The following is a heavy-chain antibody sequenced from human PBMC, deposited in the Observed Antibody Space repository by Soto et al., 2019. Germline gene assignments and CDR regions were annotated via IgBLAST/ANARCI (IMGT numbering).Heavy chain of an antibody. D-gene: IGHD6-13*01. V-gene: IGHV4-31*03. CDR2: IYYSGST. CDR3: ARVFSDSSSFFDP. Sequence: QVQLQESGPGLVKPSQTLSLTCTVSGGSISSGNYYWSWIRQHPGKGLEWIGYIYYSGSTSYNPSLKSRFTISVDTSKNHFSLXXXSVTAADTAVYYCARVFSDSSSFFDPWGQGTLVTVSS. J-gene: IGHJ5*02. CDR1: GGSISSGNYY.